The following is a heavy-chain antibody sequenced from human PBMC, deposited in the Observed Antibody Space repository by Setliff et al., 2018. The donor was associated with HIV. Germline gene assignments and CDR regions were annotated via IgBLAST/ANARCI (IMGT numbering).Heavy chain of an antibody. Sequence: GGSLRLSCAVSGFTFSGYALHWVRRAPGKGLVWVAVISYDGVNAYYAESVEGRFTVSRDNSKSTLYLQMNSLRVEDTAVYYCAREDVTTSGLDIWGQGTMVTVSS. CDR1: GFTFSGYA. J-gene: IGHJ3*02. CDR2: ISYDGVNA. D-gene: IGHD4-17*01. V-gene: IGHV3-30-3*01. CDR3: AREDVTTSGLDI.